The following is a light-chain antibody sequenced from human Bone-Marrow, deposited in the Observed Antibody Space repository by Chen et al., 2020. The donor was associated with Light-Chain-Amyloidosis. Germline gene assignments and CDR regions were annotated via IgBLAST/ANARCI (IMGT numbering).Light chain of an antibody. CDR1: NIGSTS. CDR3: QVWDRSSDRPV. Sequence: SYVLTQPSSVSVAPGQTATIACGGNNIGSTSVHWYQQTPGQAPLLVVYDDSDRPSGIPARWSSSNSGNTATLTMSRVEAGDEADYYCQVWDRSSDRPVFGGGTKLTVL. V-gene: IGLV3-21*02. CDR2: DDS. J-gene: IGLJ3*02.